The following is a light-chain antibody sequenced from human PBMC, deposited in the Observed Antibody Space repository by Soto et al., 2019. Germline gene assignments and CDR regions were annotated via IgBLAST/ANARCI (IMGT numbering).Light chain of an antibody. J-gene: IGKJ1*01. Sequence: DIQMTQSPSSLSASVGDRVTITCRASQDINNYLNWYQQKPGKAPKLLIYGATTLQSGVPLRFNGSGPVTDFTLTISSLRPVDFATYYCQESHSPPRTFGQGTKVEIK. CDR1: QDINNY. V-gene: IGKV1-39*01. CDR2: GAT. CDR3: QESHSPPRT.